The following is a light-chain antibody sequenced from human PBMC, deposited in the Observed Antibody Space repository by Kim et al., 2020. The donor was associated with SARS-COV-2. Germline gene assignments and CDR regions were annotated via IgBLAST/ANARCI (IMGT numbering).Light chain of an antibody. CDR2: YDS. Sequence: APGKPARITCGGNNIGSKSVLWYQQKPGQAPVLVIYYDSDRPSGIPERFSGSNSGNTATLTISRVEAGDEADYYCQVWDSSSDHWVFGGGTKLTVL. CDR1: NIGSKS. V-gene: IGLV3-21*04. J-gene: IGLJ3*02. CDR3: QVWDSSSDHWV.